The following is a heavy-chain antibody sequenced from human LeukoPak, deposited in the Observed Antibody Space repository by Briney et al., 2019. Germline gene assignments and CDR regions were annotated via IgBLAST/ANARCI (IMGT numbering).Heavy chain of an antibody. J-gene: IGHJ6*02. D-gene: IGHD2-15*01. CDR3: ARDLGRCSGGSCYFRVLWYGMDV. CDR1: GXTFNDYA. Sequence: PGGSLRLSCAASGXTFNDYAMNWVRQAPGKGLEWVSGINGQGDDTGYADSVKGRFTISRDNAKNSLYLQMNSLRAEDTAVYYCARDLGRCSGGSCYFRVLWYGMDVWGQGTTVTVSS. CDR2: INGQGDDT. V-gene: IGHV3-20*04.